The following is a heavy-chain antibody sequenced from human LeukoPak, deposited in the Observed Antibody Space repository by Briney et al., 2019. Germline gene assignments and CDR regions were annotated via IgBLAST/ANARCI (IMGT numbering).Heavy chain of an antibody. CDR1: GFTFSSYW. V-gene: IGHV3-7*01. D-gene: IGHD5-18*01. CDR3: ARDGPNQWIQLWTGVYYYYGMDV. J-gene: IGHJ6*02. Sequence: GGSLRLSCAASGFTFSSYWMSWVRQAPGKGLEWVANIKQDGSEKDYVDSVKGRFTISRDNAKNSLYLQMNSLRAEDTAVYYCARDGPNQWIQLWTGVYYYYGMDVWGQGATVTVSS. CDR2: IKQDGSEK.